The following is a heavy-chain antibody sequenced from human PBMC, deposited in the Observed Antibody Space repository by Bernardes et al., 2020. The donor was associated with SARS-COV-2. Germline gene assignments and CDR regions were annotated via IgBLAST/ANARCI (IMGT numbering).Heavy chain of an antibody. CDR1: GYIFTSHW. J-gene: IGHJ3*02. CDR2: IYPGDSDT. CDR3: ARQRGGTIFLDAFDI. D-gene: IGHD3-9*01. V-gene: IGHV5-51*01. Sequence: ESLKISCKVSGYIFTSHWIGWVRQMSGKGLEWMGVIYPGDSDTRYSPSFQGQVTISADKSISTAYLQWSSLKASDTAMYYCARQRGGTIFLDAFDIWCQGTMVTVSS.